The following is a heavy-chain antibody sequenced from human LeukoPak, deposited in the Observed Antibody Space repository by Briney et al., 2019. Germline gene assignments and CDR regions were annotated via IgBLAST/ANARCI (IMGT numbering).Heavy chain of an antibody. CDR1: GGSISSSSYY. CDR3: AKGDDYVWGSYRFPNYMDV. V-gene: IGHV4-39*07. J-gene: IGHJ6*03. D-gene: IGHD3-16*02. Sequence: SETLSLTCTVSGGSISSSSYYWGWIRQPPGKGLEWIGSIYHSGSTYYNPSLKSRVTISVDTSKNQFSLKLSSVTAADTAVYYCAKGDDYVWGSYRFPNYMDVWGKGTTVTVSS. CDR2: IYHSGST.